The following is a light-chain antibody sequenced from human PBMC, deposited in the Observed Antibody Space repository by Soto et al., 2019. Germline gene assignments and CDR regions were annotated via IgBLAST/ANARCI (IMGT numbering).Light chain of an antibody. CDR1: QSISSY. CDR2: AAS. CDR3: QQSYSTPVT. Sequence: DIQMTQSPSTLSGSVGYRVTITCRASQSISSYLNWYQQKPGKAPKLLIYAASSLQSGVPSRFSGSGSGTDFTLTISSLQPEDFATYYCQQSYSTPVTFGQGTKVDIK. J-gene: IGKJ1*01. V-gene: IGKV1-39*01.